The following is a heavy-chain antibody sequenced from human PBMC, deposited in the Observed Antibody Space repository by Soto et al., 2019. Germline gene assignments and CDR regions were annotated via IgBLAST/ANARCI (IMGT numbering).Heavy chain of an antibody. CDR3: AKGSSSSRHYYFDY. CDR1: GFTFSGFA. J-gene: IGHJ4*02. Sequence: EVQLLESGGGLAQPGGSLRLSCAASGFTFSGFAMSWVRQAPGKGLEWVSAITGSGGSTNHAVSVKGRFTISRDNSKNTLYLEMNSLRADDTAVYYCAKGSSSSRHYYFDYWGQGTLATVSS. V-gene: IGHV3-23*01. CDR2: ITGSGGST. D-gene: IGHD6-6*01.